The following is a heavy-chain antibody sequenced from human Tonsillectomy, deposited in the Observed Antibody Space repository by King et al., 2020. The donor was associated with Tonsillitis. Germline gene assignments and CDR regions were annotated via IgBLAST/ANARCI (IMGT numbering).Heavy chain of an antibody. J-gene: IGHJ4*02. V-gene: IGHV3-7*01. CDR1: GFTFSSYW. Sequence: QLVQSGGGLVQPGGSLRLSCADSGFTFSSYWMTWVRQAPGKGLEWVANIKQDGSEQYYVDSVKGRFTISRDNAKNSLYLQMNSLRADDTAVYYCAGGGSSWYVNYFDYWGQGTLVTVSS. CDR3: AGGGSSWYVNYFDY. CDR2: IKQDGSEQ. D-gene: IGHD6-13*01.